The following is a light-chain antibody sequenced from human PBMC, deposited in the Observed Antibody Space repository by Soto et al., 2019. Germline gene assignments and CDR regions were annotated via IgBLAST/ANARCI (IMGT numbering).Light chain of an antibody. CDR1: SSNIGSKI. CDR2: SNN. J-gene: IGLJ2*01. V-gene: IGLV1-44*01. Sequence: QAVVTQPPSASGTPGQRVTISCSGSSSNIGSKIVEWHQQLPGTAPKFLIYSNNQRPSGVPDRFSGSKSGTSASLAINGLQSEDEADYYCAAWDDSLNGPHVLFGGGTKVTVL. CDR3: AAWDDSLNGPHVL.